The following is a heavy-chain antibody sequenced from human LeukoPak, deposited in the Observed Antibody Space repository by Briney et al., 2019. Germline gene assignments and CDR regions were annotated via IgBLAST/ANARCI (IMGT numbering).Heavy chain of an antibody. CDR2: IYTSGST. Sequence: SETLSLTCAVSGYSISSYYWSWIRQPAGKGLEWIGRIYTSGSTNYNPSLKSRVTMSVDTSKNQFSLKLSSVTAADTAVYYCARDWCGGDCYDYWGQGTLVTVSS. CDR3: ARDWCGGDCYDY. J-gene: IGHJ4*02. D-gene: IGHD2-21*01. V-gene: IGHV4-4*07. CDR1: GYSISSYY.